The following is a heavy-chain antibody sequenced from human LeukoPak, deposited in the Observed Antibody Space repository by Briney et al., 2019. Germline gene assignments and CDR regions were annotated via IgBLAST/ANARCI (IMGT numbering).Heavy chain of an antibody. CDR3: ARGVYSSSWYSDY. CDR1: GFTVSSNY. V-gene: IGHV3-66*01. J-gene: IGHJ4*02. D-gene: IGHD6-13*01. CDR2: IYTGGST. Sequence: QAGGSLRLSCAASGFTVSSNYMTWVRQAPGKGLEWVSVIYTGGSTYYADPVKGRFSISRDNSKNTLYLQMNSLRAEDTAVYYCARGVYSSSWYSDYWGQGTLVTVSS.